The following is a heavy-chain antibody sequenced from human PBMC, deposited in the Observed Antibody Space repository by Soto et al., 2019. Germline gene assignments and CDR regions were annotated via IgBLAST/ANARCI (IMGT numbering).Heavy chain of an antibody. CDR1: GDTFTNYD. Sequence: QVQLVQSGAEVKKPGASVKVSCKASGDTFTNYDIKWVRQATGQGLEWMGWMNPNSGNTGYAHKFQGRITMTRNTSICTGYMELSSRRSEDTAGYYCARGLSGMDVWGQGSTVSVP. V-gene: IGHV1-8*01. CDR3: ARGLSGMDV. J-gene: IGHJ6*02. CDR2: MNPNSGNT.